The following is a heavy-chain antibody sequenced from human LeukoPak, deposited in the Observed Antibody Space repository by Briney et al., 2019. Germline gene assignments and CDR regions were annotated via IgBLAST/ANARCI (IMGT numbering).Heavy chain of an antibody. J-gene: IGHJ4*02. CDR1: GFTVSSNY. D-gene: IGHD2-21*02. V-gene: IGHV3-66*01. Sequence: GGSLRLSCAASGFTVSSNYMSWVRQAPGKGLEWVSVIYSGGSTYYADSVKGRFTISRDNSKNTLYLQMNSLRAEDTAVYYCARADGGDIWGHWGQGTLVTVSS. CDR2: IYSGGST. CDR3: ARADGGDIWGH.